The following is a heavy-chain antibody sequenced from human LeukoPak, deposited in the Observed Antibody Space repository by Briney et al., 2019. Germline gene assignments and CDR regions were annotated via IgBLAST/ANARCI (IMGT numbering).Heavy chain of an antibody. CDR2: ISGSGDST. D-gene: IGHD6-13*01. CDR3: AKDRGYSSSWYVFEY. J-gene: IGHJ4*02. V-gene: IGHV3-23*01. CDR1: GFTFSSYS. Sequence: PGGSLRLSCAASGFTFSSYSMNWVRQAPGKGLEWVSGISGSGDSTYYADSVKGRFTISRDNSKNTLYLQMKSPRVEDTAVYYCAKDRGYSSSWYVFEYWGQGTLVIVSS.